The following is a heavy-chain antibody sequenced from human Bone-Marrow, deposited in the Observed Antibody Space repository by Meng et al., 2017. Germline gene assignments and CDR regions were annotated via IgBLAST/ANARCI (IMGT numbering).Heavy chain of an antibody. CDR3: ARETISGIVVVPAAITS. Sequence: QGQLQALGPGLVKPSQTLFLTFSVSGCSISSGGYSWSWIRQPTGKGLEWIGYIYHSGSTYYNPSLKSRVTISVDRSKNQFSLKLSSVTAADTAVYYCARETISGIVVVPAAITSWGQGTLVTVSS. D-gene: IGHD2-2*01. CDR2: IYHSGST. CDR1: GCSISSGGYS. J-gene: IGHJ4*02. V-gene: IGHV4-30-2*01.